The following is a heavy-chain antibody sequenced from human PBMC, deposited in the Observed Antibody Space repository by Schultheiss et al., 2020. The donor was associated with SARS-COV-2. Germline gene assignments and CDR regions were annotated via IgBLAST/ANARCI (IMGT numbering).Heavy chain of an antibody. CDR3: ARLFRYYGSGTS. V-gene: IGHV4-39*01. CDR2: IYYSGVS. D-gene: IGHD3-10*01. J-gene: IGHJ4*02. Sequence: SETLSLTCTVSGGSISSYYWGWIRQPPGKGLEWIGSIYYSGVSYYNPSLESRVTISLDTAKNQFSLKLSSVTAADTAVYYCARLFRYYGSGTSWGQGTLVTVSS. CDR1: GGSISSYY.